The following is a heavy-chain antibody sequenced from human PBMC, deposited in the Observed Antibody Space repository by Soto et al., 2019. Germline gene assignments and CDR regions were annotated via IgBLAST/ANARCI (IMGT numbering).Heavy chain of an antibody. CDR3: ANSYSERYFDY. CDR1: GFTFSSYA. Sequence: LRLSCAASGFTFSSYAMSWVRQAPGKGLEWVSAISGSGGGTYYADSVKGRFTISRDKSKNTLHLQMNSLRAEDTALYYCANSYSERYFDYWGQGTLVTVSS. J-gene: IGHJ4*02. CDR2: ISGSGGGT. V-gene: IGHV3-23*01. D-gene: IGHD4-4*01.